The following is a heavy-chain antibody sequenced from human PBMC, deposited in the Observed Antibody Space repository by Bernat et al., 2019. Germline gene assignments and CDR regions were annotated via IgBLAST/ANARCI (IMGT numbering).Heavy chain of an antibody. V-gene: IGHV4-59*12. D-gene: IGHD6-6*01. J-gene: IGHJ5*02. Sequence: QVQLQESGPGLVKPSETLSLTCTVSGGSISSYYWSWIRQPPGKGLEWIGYIYYSGSTNYNPSLKSRVTISVDTSKNQFSLKLSSVTAADTAVYYCARDRGRSDDWFDPWGQGTLVTVSS. CDR1: GGSISSYY. CDR2: IYYSGST. CDR3: ARDRGRSDDWFDP.